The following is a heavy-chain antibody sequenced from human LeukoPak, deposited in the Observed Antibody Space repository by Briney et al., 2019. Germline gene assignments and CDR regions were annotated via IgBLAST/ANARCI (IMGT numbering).Heavy chain of an antibody. D-gene: IGHD3-10*01. J-gene: IGHJ5*02. CDR3: ARGEYYYGLGFWFDP. CDR2: INHSGST. CDR1: GGSFSGYY. Sequence: SETLSPTCAVYGGSFSGYYWSWIRQPPGKGLEWIGEINHSGSTNYNPSLKSRVTISVDTSKNQFSLKLSSVTAADTAVYYCARGEYYYGLGFWFDPWGQGTLVTVSS. V-gene: IGHV4-34*01.